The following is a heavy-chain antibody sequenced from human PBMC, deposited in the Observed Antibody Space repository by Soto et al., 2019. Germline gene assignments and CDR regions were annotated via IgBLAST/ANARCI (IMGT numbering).Heavy chain of an antibody. V-gene: IGHV3-30-3*01. D-gene: IGHD5-18*01. CDR1: GFTFSNYI. CDR3: AGGDTYYAMGV. Sequence: QLQLVESGGGVVQPGRSLRLSCAASGFTFSNYIMHWVRQAPGKGLEWVAFISYDGSNKDYADSVKGRFTISRDNSKNTLYLQLSILRPEDTAVYYCAGGDTYYAMGVWGQGTTVTVSS. J-gene: IGHJ6*02. CDR2: ISYDGSNK.